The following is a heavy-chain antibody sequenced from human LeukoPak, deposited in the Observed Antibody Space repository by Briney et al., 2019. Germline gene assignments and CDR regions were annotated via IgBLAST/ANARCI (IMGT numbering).Heavy chain of an antibody. CDR2: INSDGSRT. CDR1: GFTFSSYW. J-gene: IGHJ6*03. CDR3: ARGGVPTHYYYMDV. D-gene: IGHD3-10*01. V-gene: IGHV3-74*01. Sequence: GGSLRLSCAASGFTFSSYWMHWVRHAPGKGLVWVSRINSDGSRTSYVDPVKGRFTISRDNAKNTLYLQMNSLRAEETAVYYCARGGVPTHYYYMDVWGKGTTVTISS.